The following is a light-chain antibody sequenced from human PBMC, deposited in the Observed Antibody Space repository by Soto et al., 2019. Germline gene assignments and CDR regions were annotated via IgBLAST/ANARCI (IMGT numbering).Light chain of an antibody. J-gene: IGKJ4*01. V-gene: IGKV1-39*01. CDR1: QSISSY. CDR2: AAS. Sequence: DIQMTQSPSSLSASVGDRVTITCRASQSISSYLNWYQQKPGKAPKLLIYAASSLQSGVPSRFSGSGSGTDFTLTISSLQPEDFATYYCHQSYSTPPVTFGGGTRWIS. CDR3: HQSYSTPPVT.